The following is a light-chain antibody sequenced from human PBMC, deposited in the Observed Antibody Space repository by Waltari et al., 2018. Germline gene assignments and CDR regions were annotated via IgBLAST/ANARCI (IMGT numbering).Light chain of an antibody. CDR1: QHVLFSVNNTNY. Sequence: DLVMTQSPDSLAVSLGERATIDCKSRQHVLFSVNNTNYLALDQQKSGQPPKLLFYWASTRESGVPDRCSASGSGTSFTLTISSLRAEDVAVYYCQQYYSTPATFGQGTKVEIK. CDR3: QQYYSTPAT. V-gene: IGKV4-1*01. CDR2: WAS. J-gene: IGKJ1*01.